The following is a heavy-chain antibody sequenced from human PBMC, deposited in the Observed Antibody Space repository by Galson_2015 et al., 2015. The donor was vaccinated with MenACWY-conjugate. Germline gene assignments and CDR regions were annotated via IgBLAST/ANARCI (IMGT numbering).Heavy chain of an antibody. Sequence: SLRLSCAASGFTFSSYEMNWVRLAPGKGLEWVSYISSSGDTIYYADSVKGRFTISRDNAKNSLYLQMNSLRAEDTAVYYCARGVYDSSGYYFPWGQGTLVTVSS. V-gene: IGHV3-48*03. CDR2: ISSSGDTI. D-gene: IGHD3-22*01. CDR3: ARGVYDSSGYYFP. J-gene: IGHJ1*01. CDR1: GFTFSSYE.